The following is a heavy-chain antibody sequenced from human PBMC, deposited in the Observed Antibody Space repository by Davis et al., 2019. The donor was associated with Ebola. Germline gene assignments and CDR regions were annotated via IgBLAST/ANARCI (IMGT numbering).Heavy chain of an antibody. CDR2: ISGSGGST. CDR1: GFTFSSYA. J-gene: IGHJ5*02. Sequence: PGGSLRLSCAASGFTFSSYAMSWVRQAPGKGLEWVSAISGSGGSTYYADSVKGRFTISRDNSKNSLYLQMNSLRTEDTAVYYCARDHGYNRFDPWGQGTLVTVSS. V-gene: IGHV3-23*01. CDR3: ARDHGYNRFDP.